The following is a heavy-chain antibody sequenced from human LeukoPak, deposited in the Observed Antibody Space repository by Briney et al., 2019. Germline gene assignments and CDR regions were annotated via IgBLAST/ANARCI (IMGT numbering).Heavy chain of an antibody. Sequence: SETLSLTCTVSGGSISSGSYYWSWIRQPAGKGLEWIGRTYTSGSTNYNPSLKSRVAISVDTSKNQFSLKLSSVTAADTAVYYCARVLYYYVSGSYYMGGFDYWGQGTLVTVSS. J-gene: IGHJ4*02. CDR1: GGSISSGSYY. CDR3: ARVLYYYVSGSYYMGGFDY. V-gene: IGHV4-61*02. CDR2: TYTSGST. D-gene: IGHD3-10*01.